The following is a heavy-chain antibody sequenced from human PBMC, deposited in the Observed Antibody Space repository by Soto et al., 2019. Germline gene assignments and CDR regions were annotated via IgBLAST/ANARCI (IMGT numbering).Heavy chain of an antibody. D-gene: IGHD2-15*01. V-gene: IGHV4-4*02. CDR2: VYHNGTS. J-gene: IGHJ6*02. CDR1: VGSIRSTNW. Sequence: SETLSLTCFVSVGSIRSTNWWAFVRQTPGKGLEWIGEVYHNGTSNYNPSLKGRATISVDRSKDQVSLRLNSVIDADTAVYYCARDLDRYCSVTSCHAMDVWGQGTPVTVSS. CDR3: ARDLDRYCSVTSCHAMDV.